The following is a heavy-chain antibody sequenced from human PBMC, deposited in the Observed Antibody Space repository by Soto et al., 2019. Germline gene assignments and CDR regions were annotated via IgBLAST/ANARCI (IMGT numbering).Heavy chain of an antibody. D-gene: IGHD3-22*01. J-gene: IGHJ4*02. CDR1: GYSFTSYW. V-gene: IGHV5-51*01. CDR2: IYPGDSDT. CDR3: ARLYDSSGYYYGYFDY. Sequence: GESLKISCKGSGYSFTSYWIGWVRQVPGKGLEWMGIIYPGDSDTRYSPSFQGQVTISADKSISTAYLQWSSLKASDTAMYYCARLYDSSGYYYGYFDYWGQGTLVTVSS.